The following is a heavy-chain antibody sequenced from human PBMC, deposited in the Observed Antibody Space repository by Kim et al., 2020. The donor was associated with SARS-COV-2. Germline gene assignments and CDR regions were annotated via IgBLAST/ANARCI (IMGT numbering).Heavy chain of an antibody. Sequence: GGSLRLSCAASGFTFSSYAMHWVRQAPGKGLEWVAVISYDGSNKYYADSVKGRFTISRDNSKNTLYLQMNSLRAEDTAVYYCARDLLVAAGYYYYGMDVWGQGTTVTVSS. V-gene: IGHV3-30*04. D-gene: IGHD6-13*01. J-gene: IGHJ6*02. CDR1: GFTFSSYA. CDR2: ISYDGSNK. CDR3: ARDLLVAAGYYYYGMDV.